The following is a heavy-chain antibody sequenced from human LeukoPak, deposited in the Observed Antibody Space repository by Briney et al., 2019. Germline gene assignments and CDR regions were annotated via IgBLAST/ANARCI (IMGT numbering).Heavy chain of an antibody. D-gene: IGHD4-17*01. CDR1: GGSISSSSYS. J-gene: IGHJ4*02. V-gene: IGHV4-61*02. CDR2: IYTSGST. Sequence: SETLSLTCTVSGGSISSSSYSWSWIRQPAGKGLEWIGRIYTSGSTNYNPSLKSRVTMSVDTSKNQFSLKLSSVTAADTAVYYCARDRGDYGFDYWGQGTLVTVSS. CDR3: ARDRGDYGFDY.